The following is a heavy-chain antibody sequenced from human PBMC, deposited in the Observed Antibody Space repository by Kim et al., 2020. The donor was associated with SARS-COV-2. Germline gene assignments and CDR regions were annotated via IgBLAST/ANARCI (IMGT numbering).Heavy chain of an antibody. J-gene: IGHJ6*01. CDR1: GYTFTSYG. CDR3: ARAQNIVVVPAARGTELYYYYGMDV. Sequence: ASVKVSCKASGYTFTSYGISWVRQAPGQGLEGMGWISAYNGNTNQAQKLQGRVTMTTDTSTSTANMELRSLRSDDTAGYYCARAQNIVVVPAARGTELYYYYGMDVWGQGSTLTVSS. CDR2: ISAYNGNT. V-gene: IGHV1-18*01. D-gene: IGHD2-2*01.